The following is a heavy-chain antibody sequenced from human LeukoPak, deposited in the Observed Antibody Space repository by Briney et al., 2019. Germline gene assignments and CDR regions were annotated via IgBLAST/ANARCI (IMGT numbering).Heavy chain of an antibody. CDR2: IYYSGST. Sequence: SETLSLTCTVSGGSISSSSYYWGWIRQPPGKGLEWIGSIYYSGSTYYNPSLKSRVTISVDTSKNQFSLKLSSVTAADTAVYYCASAKFVLLWFGELLPPNYFDYWGQGTLVTVSS. CDR1: GGSISSSSYY. CDR3: ASAKFVLLWFGELLPPNYFDY. V-gene: IGHV4-39*01. D-gene: IGHD3-10*01. J-gene: IGHJ4*02.